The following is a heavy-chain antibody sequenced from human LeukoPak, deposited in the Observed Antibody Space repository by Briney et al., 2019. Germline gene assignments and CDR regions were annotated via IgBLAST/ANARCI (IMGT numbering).Heavy chain of an antibody. Sequence: GGSLRLSCAASGFTFSSYWMSWVRQAPGKGLKWVANIKQDGSEKYYVDSVKGRFTISRDNAKNSLYLQMNGLRAEDTAVYYCARVDGGYSSSWYGDYYYYYYMDVWGKGTTVTVSS. J-gene: IGHJ6*03. V-gene: IGHV3-7*01. D-gene: IGHD6-13*01. CDR2: IKQDGSEK. CDR3: ARVDGGYSSSWYGDYYYYYYMDV. CDR1: GFTFSSYW.